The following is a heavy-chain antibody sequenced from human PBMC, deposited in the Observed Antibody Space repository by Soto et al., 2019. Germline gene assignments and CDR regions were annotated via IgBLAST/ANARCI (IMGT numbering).Heavy chain of an antibody. J-gene: IGHJ4*02. CDR2: FDPEDGEI. CDR1: GYSLTELS. Sequence: ASVKVSCKVSGYSLTELSMHWVRQAPRKGLEWMGGFDPEDGEIFYAQKFQGRVTMTEDTSTDTAYMELSSLRSEDTAVYYCTRALIVVVPAAKFDYWGQGTLVTVSS. CDR3: TRALIVVVPAAKFDY. V-gene: IGHV1-24*01. D-gene: IGHD2-2*01.